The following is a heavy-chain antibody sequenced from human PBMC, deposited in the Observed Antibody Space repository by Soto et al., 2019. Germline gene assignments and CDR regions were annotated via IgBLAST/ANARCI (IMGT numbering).Heavy chain of an antibody. CDR1: GYSITAGGYY. D-gene: IGHD6-19*01. CDR3: ARMYSSGSGWFHP. Sequence: SETLSLTCFVSGYSITAGGYYWSWIRHHPGKGLEWIGSFYSSGSIIYNPSLRSRVSISGDTSSNQFSMSLTSVTAADTARYYCARMYSSGSGWFHPWGQGTPVTVSS. V-gene: IGHV4-31*03. J-gene: IGHJ5*02. CDR2: FYSSGSI.